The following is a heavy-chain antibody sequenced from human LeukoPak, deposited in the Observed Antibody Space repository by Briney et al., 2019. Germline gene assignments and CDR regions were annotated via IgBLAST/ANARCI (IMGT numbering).Heavy chain of an antibody. D-gene: IGHD3-3*01. V-gene: IGHV1-69*05. CDR1: GGTFSSYA. CDR2: IIPIFGTA. J-gene: IGHJ4*02. CDR3: ARVPLRFLEWLYLDY. Sequence: ASVKVSCKASGGTFSSYAISWVRQAPGQGLEWMGGIIPIFGTANYAQKFQGRVTITTDESTSTAYMEPSSRRSEDTAVYYCARVPLRFLEWLYLDYWGQGTLVTVSS.